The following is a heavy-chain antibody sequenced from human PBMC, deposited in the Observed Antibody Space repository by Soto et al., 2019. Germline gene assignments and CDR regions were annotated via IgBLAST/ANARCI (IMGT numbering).Heavy chain of an antibody. J-gene: IGHJ6*02. CDR1: GYTFTGYY. D-gene: IGHD2-15*01. Sequence: APVKVCCKASGYTFTGYYMHSVRQAPGQGLEWMGWINPNSGGTNYAQKFQGWVTMTRDTSISTAYMELSRLRSDDTAVYYCARSSGDDYYYGMDVWGQGTTVTVSS. V-gene: IGHV1-2*04. CDR3: ARSSGDDYYYGMDV. CDR2: INPNSGGT.